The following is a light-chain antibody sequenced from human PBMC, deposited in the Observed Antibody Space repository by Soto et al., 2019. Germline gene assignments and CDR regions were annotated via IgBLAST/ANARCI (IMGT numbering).Light chain of an antibody. Sequence: DIQVTQSPSTLSASVGDRVTISCRASQNIDSWLAWYQQKPGKAPKLLIYDASSLESGVPSRFSGSGSGTEFTLTISSLQPDDFATYYCQQYNSYPYSFCSGTSLDI. J-gene: IGKJ3*01. V-gene: IGKV1-5*01. CDR1: QNIDSW. CDR3: QQYNSYPYS. CDR2: DAS.